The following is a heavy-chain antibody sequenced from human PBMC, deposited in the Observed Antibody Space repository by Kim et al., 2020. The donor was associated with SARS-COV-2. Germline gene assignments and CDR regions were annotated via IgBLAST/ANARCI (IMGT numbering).Heavy chain of an antibody. CDR2: IYYSGST. D-gene: IGHD2-2*01. J-gene: IGHJ6*01. CDR1: GGSISSSSYY. Sequence: SETLSLTCTVSGGSISSSSYYWGWIRQPPGKGLEWIGSIYYSGSTYYNPSLKSRVTISVDTSKNQFSLKLSSVTAADTAVYYCARRVFSRGIVVVPAYYG. CDR3: ARRVFSRGIVVVPAYYG. V-gene: IGHV4-39*01.